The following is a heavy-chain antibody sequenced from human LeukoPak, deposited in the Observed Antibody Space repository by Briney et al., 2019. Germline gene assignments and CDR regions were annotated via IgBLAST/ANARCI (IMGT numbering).Heavy chain of an antibody. Sequence: ASAKVSCKTSGYSLPRHYNHWVRQAPGQGLEWMGIMNPSVGATTYAPRFQGRVTMTRDTSTSTFYMELSGLTSEDTAVYYCATGVGYYDSSGYYYFDYWGQGTLVTVSS. V-gene: IGHV1-46*01. CDR1: GYSLPRHY. J-gene: IGHJ4*02. CDR3: ATGVGYYDSSGYYYFDY. CDR2: MNPSVGAT. D-gene: IGHD3-22*01.